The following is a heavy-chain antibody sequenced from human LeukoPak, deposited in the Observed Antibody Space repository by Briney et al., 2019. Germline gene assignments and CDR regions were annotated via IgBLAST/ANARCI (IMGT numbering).Heavy chain of an antibody. J-gene: IGHJ4*02. CDR2: IIPIFGTA. V-gene: IGHV1-69*06. CDR1: GGTFSSYA. Sequence: GASVKVSCKASGGTFSSYAISWVRQAPGQGLEWMGGIIPIFGTANYAQKFQGRVTITADKSTSTAYMELSSLRSEDTAVYYCATSGSYSLNFDYWGQGTLVTVSS. CDR3: ATSGSYSLNFDY. D-gene: IGHD1-26*01.